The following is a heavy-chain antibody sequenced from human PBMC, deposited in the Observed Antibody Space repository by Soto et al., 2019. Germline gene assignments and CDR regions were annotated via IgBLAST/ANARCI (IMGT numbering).Heavy chain of an antibody. CDR3: ARYAATVTALDY. Sequence: VQLQQWGAGLLKPSETLSLTCAVYGGSFSGYYWSWIRQPPGKGLEWIGEINHSGSTNYNPSLKSRVTISVDTSKNQFSLKLSSVTAADTAVYYCARYAATVTALDYWGQGTLVTVSS. CDR2: INHSGST. V-gene: IGHV4-34*01. J-gene: IGHJ4*02. D-gene: IGHD4-17*01. CDR1: GGSFSGYY.